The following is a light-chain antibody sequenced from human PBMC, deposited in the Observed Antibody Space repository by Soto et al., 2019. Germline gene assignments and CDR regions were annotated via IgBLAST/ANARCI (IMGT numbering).Light chain of an antibody. CDR1: QSVLYSSKNKNN. CDR2: WAS. J-gene: IGKJ4*01. Sequence: DIVMTQSPDSLAVSLGERATINCKSSQSVLYSSKNKNNLAWYQQKAGQPPKLLIYWASTRDSGVPDRFSGSGSGTDITLTISSLQAEDLAVYYCQQYYSSSLTFAGGTKVEIK. CDR3: QQYYSSSLT. V-gene: IGKV4-1*01.